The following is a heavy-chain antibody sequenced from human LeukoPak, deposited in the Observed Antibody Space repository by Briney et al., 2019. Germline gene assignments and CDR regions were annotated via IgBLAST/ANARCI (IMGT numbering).Heavy chain of an antibody. Sequence: SETLSLTRTVPGGSISSYDWSWIRQPAGKGLEWIGRIYTSGSTTYNPSLKSRVTMSLDTSKNQFSLNLASVTAADTAFYYCARYRGTSGWLFDYWGQGTLVTVSS. CDR1: GGSISSYD. J-gene: IGHJ4*02. D-gene: IGHD6-19*01. CDR3: ARYRGTSGWLFDY. CDR2: IYTSGST. V-gene: IGHV4-4*07.